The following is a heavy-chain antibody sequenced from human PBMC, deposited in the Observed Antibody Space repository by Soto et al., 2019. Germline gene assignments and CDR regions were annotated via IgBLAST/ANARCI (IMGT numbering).Heavy chain of an antibody. CDR2: IIPIFGTA. V-gene: IGHV1-69*13. CDR3: ARLDSSGHNWFDP. D-gene: IGHD6-19*01. J-gene: IGHJ5*02. CDR1: GGTFSSYA. Sequence: SVKVSCKASGGTFSSYAISWVRQAPGQGLEWMGGIIPIFGTANYAQKFQGRVTITADESTSTAYMELSSLRSEDTAVYYCARLDSSGHNWFDPWGQGTLVTVSS.